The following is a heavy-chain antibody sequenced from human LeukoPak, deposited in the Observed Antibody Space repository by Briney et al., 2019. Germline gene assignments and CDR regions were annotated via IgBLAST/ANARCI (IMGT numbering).Heavy chain of an antibody. CDR1: GFTFSSYA. CDR2: ISGSGGST. Sequence: GGSLRLSCAASGFTFSSYAMSWVRQAPGKGLEWVSAISGSGGSTYYADSVKGRFTISRDNSKNTLYLQLNSLRAEDTAVYYCAKDAPVNIVVVPAANSWGQGTLVTVSS. J-gene: IGHJ4*02. V-gene: IGHV3-23*01. D-gene: IGHD2-2*01. CDR3: AKDAPVNIVVVPAANS.